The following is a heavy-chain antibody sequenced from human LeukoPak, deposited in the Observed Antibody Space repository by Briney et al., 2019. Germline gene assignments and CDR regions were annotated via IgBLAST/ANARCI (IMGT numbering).Heavy chain of an antibody. J-gene: IGHJ4*02. CDR2: INPNSGGT. CDR3: ARGMAPDH. Sequence: ASVKVSCKASGYTFTSYAMNWVRQAPGQGLEWMGWINPNSGGTNYAQNFQGRVTMTRDTSITTAYMELNRLTSDDTAVYYCARGMAPDHWGQGTLVTVSS. D-gene: IGHD5-24*01. CDR1: GYTFTSYA. V-gene: IGHV1-2*02.